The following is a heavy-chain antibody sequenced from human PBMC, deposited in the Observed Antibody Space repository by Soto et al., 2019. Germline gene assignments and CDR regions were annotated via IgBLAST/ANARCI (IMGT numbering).Heavy chain of an antibody. Sequence: GGSLRLSCAASGFTFSSYWMSWVRQAPGKGLEWVANIKQDGSEKYYVDSVKGRFTISRDNAKNSLYLQMNSLRAEDTAVYYCARDYPTSSKMLWFGELLYPPPYPVEFDYWGQGTLVTVSS. V-gene: IGHV3-7*01. J-gene: IGHJ4*02. CDR2: IKQDGSEK. D-gene: IGHD3-10*01. CDR3: ARDYPTSSKMLWFGELLYPPPYPVEFDY. CDR1: GFTFSSYW.